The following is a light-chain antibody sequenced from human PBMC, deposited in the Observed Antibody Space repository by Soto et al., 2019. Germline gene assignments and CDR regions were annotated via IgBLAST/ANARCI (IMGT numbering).Light chain of an antibody. Sequence: QPVLTQSPSASASLGASVRLTCTLSGGHTTYAIAWHQQQPEKGPRFLMRLNSDGSHSRGDGIPDRFSGSSSGAERYLTISSLQSEDEADYYCQTWDTAIYVFGTGTKVTVL. CDR2: LNSDGSH. V-gene: IGLV4-69*01. CDR3: QTWDTAIYV. CDR1: GGHTTYA. J-gene: IGLJ1*01.